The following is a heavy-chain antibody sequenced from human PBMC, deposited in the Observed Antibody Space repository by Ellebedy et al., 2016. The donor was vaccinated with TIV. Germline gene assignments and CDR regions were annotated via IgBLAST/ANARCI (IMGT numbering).Heavy chain of an antibody. CDR2: LSASGGST. CDR3: ARSDMIVVGNAMDV. D-gene: IGHD3-22*01. Sequence: GESLKISCVASGFTFSSNAMSWVRQAPGKGLEWVSSLSASGGSTYYADSVKGRFSISRDNSKNTLYLQMNSLRVEDTAVYYCARSDMIVVGNAMDVWGQGTTVTVSS. CDR1: GFTFSSNA. V-gene: IGHV3-23*01. J-gene: IGHJ6*02.